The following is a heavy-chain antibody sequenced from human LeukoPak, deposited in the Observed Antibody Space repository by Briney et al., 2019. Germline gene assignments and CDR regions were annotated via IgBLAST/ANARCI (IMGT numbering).Heavy chain of an antibody. CDR3: AIQTGAFDI. Sequence: GGSLEISCQGSGSIFTSYWIGWVRQLPGKGREWMGIIYPGDSDTRYSPSFQGQVTISADKSISTAYLQWSSLKASDTAMYYCAIQTGAFDIWGQGTMVTVSS. CDR2: IYPGDSDT. CDR1: GSIFTSYW. J-gene: IGHJ3*02. V-gene: IGHV5-51*01.